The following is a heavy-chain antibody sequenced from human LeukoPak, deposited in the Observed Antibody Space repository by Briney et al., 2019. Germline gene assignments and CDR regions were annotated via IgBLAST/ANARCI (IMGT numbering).Heavy chain of an antibody. J-gene: IGHJ3*02. Sequence: SETLSLTCTVSGGSISSYYWSWIRQPPVKGLEWIGYIYYSGSTNYNPSLKSRVTISVDTSKNQFSLKLSSVTAADTAVYYCARQGLGEFRDAFDIWGQGTMVTVSS. D-gene: IGHD3-16*01. CDR3: ARQGLGEFRDAFDI. CDR2: IYYSGST. V-gene: IGHV4-59*01. CDR1: GGSISSYY.